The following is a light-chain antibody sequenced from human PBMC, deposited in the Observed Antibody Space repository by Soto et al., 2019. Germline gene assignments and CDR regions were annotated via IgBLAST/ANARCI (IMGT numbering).Light chain of an antibody. Sequence: EIVLTQSPGTLSLSPGDRATLSCRASQSVSFSYLAWYRQKAGQAPRLLIYGATSRATGIPDRFSGSESGTDFTLTISRLEPEDFAVYYCQQYGSSHLTFGGGTKVEIK. CDR2: GAT. V-gene: IGKV3-20*01. J-gene: IGKJ4*01. CDR1: QSVSFSY. CDR3: QQYGSSHLT.